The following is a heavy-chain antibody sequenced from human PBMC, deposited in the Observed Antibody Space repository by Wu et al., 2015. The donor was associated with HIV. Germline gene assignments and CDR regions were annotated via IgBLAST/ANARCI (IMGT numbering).Heavy chain of an antibody. CDR3: ARGGVVVPAAIGNYYYYYYMDV. CDR1: GYTFTGYY. D-gene: IGHD2-2*02. J-gene: IGHJ6*03. CDR2: INPNSGGT. V-gene: IGHV1-2*02. Sequence: QVQVVQSGAEVKKPGASVKVSCKASGYTFTGYYMHWVRQAPGQGLEWMGWINPNSGGTNYAQKFQGRVTMTRDTSISTAYMELSRLRSDDTAVYYCARGGVVVPAAIGNYYYYYYMDVWGKGTTVTVSS.